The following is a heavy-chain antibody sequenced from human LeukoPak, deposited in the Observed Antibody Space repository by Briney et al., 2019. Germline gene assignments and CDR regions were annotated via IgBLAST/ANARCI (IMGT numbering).Heavy chain of an antibody. CDR1: GYTFTSYD. J-gene: IGHJ4*02. CDR2: MNPNSGNT. CDR3: ARDRDDFWSGTYYFDY. Sequence: ASVKVSCKASGYTFTSYDINWVRQATGQGLEWMGWMNPNSGNTGYAQKLQGRVTMTTDTSTSTAYMELRSLRSDDTAVYYCARDRDDFWSGTYYFDYWGQGTLVTVSS. D-gene: IGHD3-3*01. V-gene: IGHV1-8*01.